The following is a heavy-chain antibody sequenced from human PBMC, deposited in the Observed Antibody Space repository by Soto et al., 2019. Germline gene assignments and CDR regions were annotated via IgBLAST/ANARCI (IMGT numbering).Heavy chain of an antibody. Sequence: ASVKVSCKASGYTFTGYYMHWVRQAPGQGLEWMGWINPNSGGTNYAQKFQGRVTMTRDTSISTAYMELSRLRSDDTAVYYCARDRYYYYGMDVCVQVTTVTVS. CDR1: GYTFTGYY. V-gene: IGHV1-2*02. CDR2: INPNSGGT. CDR3: ARDRYYYYGMDV. J-gene: IGHJ6*02.